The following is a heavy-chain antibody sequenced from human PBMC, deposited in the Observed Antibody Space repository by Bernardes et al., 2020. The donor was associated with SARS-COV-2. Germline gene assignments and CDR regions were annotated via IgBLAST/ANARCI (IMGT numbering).Heavy chain of an antibody. CDR2: IYPSGLT. J-gene: IGHJ5*02. CDR3: ARGSKRIDP. V-gene: IGHV4-4*07. CDR1: GGSLSYYY. Sequence: SETLSLTCTVSGGSLSYYYWSWIRQPAGKGLEWIGRIYPSGLTNYNPSLKSRVTMSIDTSKNQFSLKLNSVTAADTAVYSCARGSKRIDPWGQGTLVTVSS. D-gene: IGHD2-2*01.